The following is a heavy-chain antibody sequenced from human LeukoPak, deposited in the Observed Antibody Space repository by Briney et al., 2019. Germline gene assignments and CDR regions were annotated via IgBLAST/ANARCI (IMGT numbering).Heavy chain of an antibody. CDR1: GFTFSNYA. CDR2: ISGSGGST. J-gene: IGHJ4*02. V-gene: IGHV3-23*01. CDR3: ASAYYDILTGYYHEFDY. Sequence: HSGGSLRLSCAASGFTFSNYAMSWVRQAPGKGLEWVSAISGSGGSTYYADSVKGRFTISRDNSKNTLYLQMNSLRAEDTAVYYCASAYYDILTGYYHEFDYWGQGTLVTVSS. D-gene: IGHD3-9*01.